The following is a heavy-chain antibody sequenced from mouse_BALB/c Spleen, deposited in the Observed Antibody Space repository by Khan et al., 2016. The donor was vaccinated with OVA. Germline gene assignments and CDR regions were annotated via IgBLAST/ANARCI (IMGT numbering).Heavy chain of an antibody. CDR2: ISPNSDGS. Sequence: VQLQQSGPELVKPGASVKMSCKVSGYTFTSYVMHWVKQKPGQGLEWIGYISPNSDGSKNNEKFRGKATLTSDKSSSTAYMVLSSLTAEASAFFYWLRDLNDYCSGYRGLAYWGQGTLVTVSA. V-gene: IGHV1S136*01. CDR3: LRDLNDYCSGYRGLAY. D-gene: IGHD1-1*01. CDR1: GYTFTSYV. J-gene: IGHJ3*01.